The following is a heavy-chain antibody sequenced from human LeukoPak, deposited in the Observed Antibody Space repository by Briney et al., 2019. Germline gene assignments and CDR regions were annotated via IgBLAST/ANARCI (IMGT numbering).Heavy chain of an antibody. Sequence: PGRSLRLSCAASGFTFDDYAMHWVRQAPGKGLEWVSGISWNSGSIGYADSVKGRFTISRDNAKNSLYLQMNSLRAEDTALYYCAKVQPHTTTVVTPSWYFDLWGRGTLVTVSS. CDR1: GFTFDDYA. CDR3: AKVQPHTTTVVTPSWYFDL. V-gene: IGHV3-9*01. J-gene: IGHJ2*01. CDR2: ISWNSGSI. D-gene: IGHD4-23*01.